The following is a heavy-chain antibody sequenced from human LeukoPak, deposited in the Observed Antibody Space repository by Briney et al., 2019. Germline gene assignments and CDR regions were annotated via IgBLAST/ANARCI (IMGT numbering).Heavy chain of an antibody. CDR2: IYTSGST. D-gene: IGHD3-3*01. Sequence: SETLSLTCTVSGGSISSYYWSWIRQPAGKGLEWIGRIYTSGSTNYNPSLKSRVTMSVDTSKNQFSLKLSSVTAADTAVYYCARVRRLTIFGVVTHNWFDPWGQGTLVTVSS. CDR3: ARVRRLTIFGVVTHNWFDP. CDR1: GGSISSYY. J-gene: IGHJ5*02. V-gene: IGHV4-4*07.